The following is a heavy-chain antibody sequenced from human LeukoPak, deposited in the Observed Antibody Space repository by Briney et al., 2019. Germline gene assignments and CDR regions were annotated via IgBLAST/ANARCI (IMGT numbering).Heavy chain of an antibody. CDR3: VKQESAYDILTGNSDY. J-gene: IGHJ4*02. Sequence: PVGPLRLSCAASGFTFSSYAMSWVRQAPGKALDWFSRISGSTGSTYYADSVKGRFTISRDNSKNTLYLQMNSLRAEDAAVYFCVKQESAYDILTGNSDYWGQGTLVTVSS. CDR2: ISGSTGST. D-gene: IGHD3-9*01. V-gene: IGHV3-23*01. CDR1: GFTFSSYA.